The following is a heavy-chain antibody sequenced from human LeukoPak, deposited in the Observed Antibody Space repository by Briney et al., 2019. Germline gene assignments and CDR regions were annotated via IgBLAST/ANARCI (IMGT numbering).Heavy chain of an antibody. CDR1: GFTFSNAW. D-gene: IGHD1-26*01. CDR2: IKSKTDGGTT. CDR3: TTDPGAEWEPQYAFDI. J-gene: IGHJ3*02. Sequence: GGSLRLSCAASGFTFSNAWMSWVGQAPGKGLEWVGRIKSKTDGGTTDYAAPVKGRFTISRDDSKNTLYLQMNSLKTEDTAVYYCTTDPGAEWEPQYAFDIWGQGTMVTVSS. V-gene: IGHV3-15*01.